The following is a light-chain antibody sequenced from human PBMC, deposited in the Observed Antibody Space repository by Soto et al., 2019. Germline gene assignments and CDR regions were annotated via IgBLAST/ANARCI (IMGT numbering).Light chain of an antibody. Sequence: DIQLTQFPSSVSASVGDRVTITCRASRGFSTYLAWYQQKPGGAPKLLIFGASTLQTGVPSRFSGSGSGTDFTLTISTLQPEDSATYYCQQANSVPLTFGGGTKVEIK. J-gene: IGKJ4*01. CDR2: GAS. CDR3: QQANSVPLT. V-gene: IGKV1-12*01. CDR1: RGFSTY.